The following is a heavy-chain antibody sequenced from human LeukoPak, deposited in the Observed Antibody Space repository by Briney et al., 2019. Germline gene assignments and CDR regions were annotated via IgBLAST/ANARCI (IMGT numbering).Heavy chain of an antibody. J-gene: IGHJ3*02. CDR2: IRSSSATV. CDR3: ARDDGYAFDI. V-gene: IGHV3-48*01. D-gene: IGHD6-25*01. CDR1: GFTFSSYS. Sequence: GESLRLSCAASGFTFSSYSMNWVRQTPGKGLEWVSYIRSSSATVYYADSVKGRFTISTDNAKNSLCLQMNSLRAEDTALYYCARDDGYAFDIWGQGTMVTVSS.